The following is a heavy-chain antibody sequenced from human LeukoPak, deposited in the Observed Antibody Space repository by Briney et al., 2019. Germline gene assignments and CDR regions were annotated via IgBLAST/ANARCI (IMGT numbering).Heavy chain of an antibody. Sequence: GASVKVSCKASGYTFTSYDINWVRQATGQGLEWMGWMNPNSGNTGYAQKFQGRVTMTRNTSISTAYMELSSLRSEDTAVYYCARGLLSAGYYDILTGYYDYAFDIWGQGTMVTVSS. CDR3: ARGLLSAGYYDILTGYYDYAFDI. V-gene: IGHV1-8*01. D-gene: IGHD3-9*01. J-gene: IGHJ3*02. CDR1: GYTFTSYD. CDR2: MNPNSGNT.